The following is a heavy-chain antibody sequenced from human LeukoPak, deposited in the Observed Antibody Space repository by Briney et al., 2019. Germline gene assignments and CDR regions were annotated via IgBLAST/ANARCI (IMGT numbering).Heavy chain of an antibody. CDR2: INHSGST. J-gene: IGHJ6*03. CDR3: ARGYCSGGSCYFRRRGYYYYYMDV. V-gene: IGHV4-34*01. D-gene: IGHD2-15*01. CDR1: GGSFSGYY. Sequence: SETLSLTCAVYGGSFSGYYWSWIRQPPGKGLEWIGEINHSGSTNYNPSLKSRVTISVDTSKNQFSLKLSSVTAADTAVYYCARGYCSGGSCYFRRRGYYYYYMDVWGKGTTVTVSS.